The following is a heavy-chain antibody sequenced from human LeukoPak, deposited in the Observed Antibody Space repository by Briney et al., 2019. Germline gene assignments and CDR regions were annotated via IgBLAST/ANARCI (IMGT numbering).Heavy chain of an antibody. CDR1: GFSLSSSGVG. V-gene: IGHV2-5*02. Sequence: SGPTLVNPTQTLTLTCTFSGFSLSSSGVGVGWIRQPPGKALEWLALIYWDDNKRYSPSLKSRLTITKDTSKNQVVLTMTNMDPVDTATYYCAQTGGKDLGSSGWLNYWGQGTLVTVSS. D-gene: IGHD6-19*01. CDR2: IYWDDNK. CDR3: AQTGGKDLGSSGWLNY. J-gene: IGHJ4*02.